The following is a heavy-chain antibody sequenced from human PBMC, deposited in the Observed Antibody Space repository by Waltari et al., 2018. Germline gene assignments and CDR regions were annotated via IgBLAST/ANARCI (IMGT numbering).Heavy chain of an antibody. J-gene: IGHJ4*02. CDR2: ISGSGATT. CDR3: AKAVRGYSGSYFDY. V-gene: IGHV3-23*01. CDR1: GFSFGGFA. D-gene: IGHD5-12*01. Sequence: EVLLLESGGGLVQPGGSLRLSCATSGFSFGGFALTWVRQAPGKGLEWVAGISGSGATTYYADSVRGRFTISRDNSRNTLSLEMNSLRAEETAVYYCAKAVRGYSGSYFDYWGQGAPVTVSS.